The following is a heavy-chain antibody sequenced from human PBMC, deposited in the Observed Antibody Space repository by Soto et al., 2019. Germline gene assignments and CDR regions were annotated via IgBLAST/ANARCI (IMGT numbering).Heavy chain of an antibody. CDR1: GASINSGGYY. CDR3: AREEQQLVYFDY. V-gene: IGHV4-30-4*08. J-gene: IGHJ4*02. CDR2: IYFTGNT. Sequence: SETLSLTCTVSGASINSGGYYWNWVRLLPGRGLEWIGYIYFTGNTYYNPSLKSRVTISVDTSKNQFSLKLSSVTAADTAVYYCAREEQQLVYFDYWGQGTLVTVSS. D-gene: IGHD6-13*01.